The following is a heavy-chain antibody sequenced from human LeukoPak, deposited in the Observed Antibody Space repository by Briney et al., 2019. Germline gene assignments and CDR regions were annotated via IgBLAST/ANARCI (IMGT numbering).Heavy chain of an antibody. J-gene: IGHJ6*02. CDR2: ISYDGSNK. Sequence: GGSLRLSCAASGFTFSSYAMSWVRQAPGKGLEWVAVISYDGSNKYYADSVKGRITISRDNSKNTLYPQMNSLRAEDTAVYYCAKEGNPKGIVVVWYYYYGMDVWGQGTTVTVSS. D-gene: IGHD2-15*01. V-gene: IGHV3-30*18. CDR1: GFTFSSYA. CDR3: AKEGNPKGIVVVWYYYYGMDV.